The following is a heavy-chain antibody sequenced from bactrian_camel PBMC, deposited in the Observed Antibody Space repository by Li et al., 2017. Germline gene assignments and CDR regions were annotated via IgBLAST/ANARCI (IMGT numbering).Heavy chain of an antibody. V-gene: IGHV3S42*01. J-gene: IGHJ4*01. CDR2: LWIGGATT. Sequence: VQLVESGGGSAQAGGSLTLSCAAGRYTYKRNCMGWLRQRPGKDREGLAVLWIGGATTSYADSVKGRFIVTRDKAKRTLYLQMNTLKPEDTGTYYCAAPTVYGCPAHQSGYTYWGQGTQVTVS. CDR1: RYTYKRNC. D-gene: IGHD3*01. CDR3: AAPTVYGCPAHQSGYTY.